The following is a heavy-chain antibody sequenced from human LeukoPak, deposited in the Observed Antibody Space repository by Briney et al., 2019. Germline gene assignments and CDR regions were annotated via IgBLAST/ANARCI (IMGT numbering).Heavy chain of an antibody. CDR3: ARSPFCSGGSCYQKGRHWFDP. D-gene: IGHD2-15*01. V-gene: IGHV1-2*02. CDR2: INPNSGGT. J-gene: IGHJ5*02. Sequence: ASVKVSCKASGYTFTGYYMHWVRQAPGQGLEWMGWINPNSGGTNYAQQFQGRVTMTRDTSISTAYMELSRLRSDDTAVYYCARSPFCSGGSCYQKGRHWFDPWGQGTLVTVSS. CDR1: GYTFTGYY.